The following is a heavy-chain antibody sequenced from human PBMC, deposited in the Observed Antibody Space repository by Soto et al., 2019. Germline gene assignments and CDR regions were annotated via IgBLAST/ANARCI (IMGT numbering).Heavy chain of an antibody. CDR3: ARDRGYCSGGACYSVLDH. J-gene: IGHJ4*02. CDR2: INAGNGNT. V-gene: IGHV1-3*01. CDR1: GYTFTSYA. Sequence: LKVSCKASGYTFTSYAMHWVRQAPGQRLEWMGWINAGNGNTKYSQKFQGRFTISRDNAKNSLYLQMNSLRAEDTAVYFCARDRGYCSGGACYSVLDHWGQGTLVTVSS. D-gene: IGHD2-15*01.